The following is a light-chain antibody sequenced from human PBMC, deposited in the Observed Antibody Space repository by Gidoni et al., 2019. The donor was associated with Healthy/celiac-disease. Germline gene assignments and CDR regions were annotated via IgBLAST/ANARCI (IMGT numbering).Light chain of an antibody. CDR1: SSDVGGYNY. Sequence: QSALPQPPSASGSPGQSVTISCTGTSSDVGGYNYVSWYQQYPGKAPKVMIYEVSKRPSGVPDRFSGSKAGNTASLTVSGLQAEDEADYYCSSYAGNKLRFGGGTKLTVL. J-gene: IGLJ2*01. CDR2: EVS. V-gene: IGLV2-8*01. CDR3: SSYAGNKLR.